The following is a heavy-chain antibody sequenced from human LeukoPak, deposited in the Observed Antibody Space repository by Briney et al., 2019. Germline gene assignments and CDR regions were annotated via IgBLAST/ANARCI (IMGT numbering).Heavy chain of an antibody. CDR1: GFTFSSYW. J-gene: IGHJ6*03. CDR2: IKQDGSEK. D-gene: IGHD3-3*01. Sequence: GGSLRLSCAASGFTFSSYWMSWVRQAPGKGLEWVANIKQDGSEKYYLDSVKGRFTISRDNAKNSLYLQMNSLRAEDTAVYYCARDFGYYDFWSGYLLMDVWGKGTTVTVSS. V-gene: IGHV3-7*01. CDR3: ARDFGYYDFWSGYLLMDV.